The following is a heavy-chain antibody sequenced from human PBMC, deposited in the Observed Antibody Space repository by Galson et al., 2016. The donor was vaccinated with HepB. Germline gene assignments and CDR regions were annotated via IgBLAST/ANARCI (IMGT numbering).Heavy chain of an antibody. CDR2: THYRGTT. J-gene: IGHJ4*02. D-gene: IGHD1-26*01. V-gene: IGHV4-61*01. Sequence: SETLSLTCTVSGGSSRSIGSYYWSWIRQPPGKGLEWIGYTHYRGTTKYSPPLENRVTISLDTSKQQSSLKPHSVTAAATAVYYCARFYSGSWSFEYWGQGALVTVSS. CDR3: ARFYSGSWSFEY. CDR1: GGSSRSIGSYY.